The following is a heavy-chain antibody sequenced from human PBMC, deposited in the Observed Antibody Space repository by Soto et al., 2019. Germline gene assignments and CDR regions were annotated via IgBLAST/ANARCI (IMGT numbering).Heavy chain of an antibody. CDR2: ISGSGGST. CDR3: AKGLYGGYYYYMDV. Sequence: EVQLLESGGGLVQPGGSLRLSCAASGFTFSSYAMSWVRQAQGKGLEWVSAISGSGGSTYYADSVKGRFTISRDNSKNTLYLQMNSLRAEDTAVYYCAKGLYGGYYYYMDVWGKGTTVTVSS. J-gene: IGHJ6*03. D-gene: IGHD2-15*01. CDR1: GFTFSSYA. V-gene: IGHV3-23*01.